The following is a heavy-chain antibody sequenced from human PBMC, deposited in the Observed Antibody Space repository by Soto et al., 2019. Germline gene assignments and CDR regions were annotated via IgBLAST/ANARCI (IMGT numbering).Heavy chain of an antibody. CDR1: GFTFSTHS. Sequence: GGSLRLSCAASGFTFSTHSMHWVRQAPGKGLEWVSYISRSGSNIEYADSVKGRFTISRDNARNSLYLQMNSLRAEDTAVYYCARRGPVAGTRYFEYWGQGTLVTVSS. J-gene: IGHJ1*01. D-gene: IGHD6-19*01. CDR2: ISRSGSNI. CDR3: ARRGPVAGTRYFEY. V-gene: IGHV3-48*01.